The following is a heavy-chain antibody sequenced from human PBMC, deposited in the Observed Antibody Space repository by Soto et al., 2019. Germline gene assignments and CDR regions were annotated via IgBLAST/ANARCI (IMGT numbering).Heavy chain of an antibody. J-gene: IGHJ6*02. CDR3: ARGELQEAPYYYYGMDV. CDR1: GGSISSGDYY. V-gene: IGHV4-30-4*01. CDR2: IYYSGST. Sequence: SETLSLTCTVSGGSISSGDYYWSWIRQPPGKGLEWIGYIYYSGSTYYNPSLKSRVTISVDTSKNQFSLKLSSVTAADTAVYYCARGELQEAPYYYYGMDVWGQGTTVTVSS. D-gene: IGHD1-26*01.